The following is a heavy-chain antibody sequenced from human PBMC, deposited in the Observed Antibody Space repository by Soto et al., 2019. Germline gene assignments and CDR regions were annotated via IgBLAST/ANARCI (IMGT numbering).Heavy chain of an antibody. D-gene: IGHD3-10*01. CDR3: ARGVRYYSSEKPSNFDY. CDR2: ISVSSTYA. J-gene: IGHJ4*02. CDR1: GFTFSDYY. V-gene: IGHV3-11*05. Sequence: QVQLLESGGGLVKPGGSLRLSCAASGFTFSDYYMSWIRQAPGKGLECVAYISVSSTYANYADSVEGRFTISRDNAENSLFLQMNSLRADDTDVYYCARGVRYYSSEKPSNFDYWGQGALVTVSS.